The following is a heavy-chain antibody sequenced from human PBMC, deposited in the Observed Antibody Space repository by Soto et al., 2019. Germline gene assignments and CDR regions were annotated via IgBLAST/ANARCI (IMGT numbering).Heavy chain of an antibody. CDR2: NIPIFGTA. Sequence: QVQLVQSGAEVKKPGSSVKVSCKASGGTFSSYAISWVRQAPGEVLEWMGGNIPIFGTANYVKKFQGKVTITADESTSTAYMELSSLRSEDRAVYYCARDRGMIDGWGQGTLVTVSS. V-gene: IGHV1-69*12. J-gene: IGHJ4*02. D-gene: IGHD3-22*01. CDR3: ARDRGMIDG. CDR1: GGTFSSYA.